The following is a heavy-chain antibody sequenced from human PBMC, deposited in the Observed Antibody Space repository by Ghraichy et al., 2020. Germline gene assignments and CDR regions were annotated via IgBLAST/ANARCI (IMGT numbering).Heavy chain of an antibody. CDR2: IKQDGSEK. CDR3: ARGTTVTTLEY. Sequence: GGSLRLSCAASGFTFSSSWMRWVRQASGKGLEWVANIKQDGSEKYYVDSVKGRFTISRDNAKNSLYLQMNSLRAEDTAVYYCARGTTVTTLEYWGQGTLVTVSS. CDR1: GFTFSSSW. J-gene: IGHJ4*02. V-gene: IGHV3-7*04. D-gene: IGHD4-17*01.